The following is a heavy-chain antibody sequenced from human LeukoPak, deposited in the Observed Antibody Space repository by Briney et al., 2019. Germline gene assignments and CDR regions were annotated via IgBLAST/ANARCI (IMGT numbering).Heavy chain of an antibody. D-gene: IGHD3-10*01. V-gene: IGHV3-33*08. CDR2: IWYDGSNK. Sequence: GGSLRLSCAAAGFTFSSYWMSWVRQAPGKGLEWVAVIWYDGSNKYYADSVKGRFTISRDNSKNTPYLQMNSLRAEDTAVYYCARSMVRGVIIFASGDAFDIWGQGTMVTVSS. CDR1: GFTFSSYW. CDR3: ARSMVRGVIIFASGDAFDI. J-gene: IGHJ3*02.